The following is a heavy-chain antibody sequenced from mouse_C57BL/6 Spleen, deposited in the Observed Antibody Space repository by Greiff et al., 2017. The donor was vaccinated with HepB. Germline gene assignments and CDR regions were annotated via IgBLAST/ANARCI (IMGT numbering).Heavy chain of an antibody. D-gene: IGHD1-1*01. CDR2: IDPSDSYT. CDR1: GYTFTSYW. J-gene: IGHJ4*01. CDR3: ARDYGSNYAMDY. V-gene: IGHV1-69*01. Sequence: QVQLQQPGAELVMPGASVKLSCKASGYTFTSYWMHWVKQRPGQGLEWIGEIDPSDSYTNYNQKFKGKSTLTVDKSSSTAYMQLSSLTSEDSAVYYCARDYGSNYAMDYWGQGTSVTVSS.